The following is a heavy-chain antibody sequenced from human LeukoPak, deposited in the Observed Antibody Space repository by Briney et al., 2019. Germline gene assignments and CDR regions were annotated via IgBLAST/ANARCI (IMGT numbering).Heavy chain of an antibody. J-gene: IGHJ4*02. V-gene: IGHV3-21*04. CDR3: SRDPRNNDY. CDR1: GFTFSSFN. CDR2: ISGSASDV. Sequence: GGSLRLSCAASGFTFSSFNMDWVRQAPGKGLELLSYISGSASDVNYIDSVRGRFTISRDNAKNSLYLHMNSLTVEDTAVHYCSRDPRNNDYWGQGTLVTVSS.